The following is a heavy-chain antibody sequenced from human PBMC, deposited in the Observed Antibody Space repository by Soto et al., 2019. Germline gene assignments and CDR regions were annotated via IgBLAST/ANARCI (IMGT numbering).Heavy chain of an antibody. CDR3: ARGYRDGLTGNYYYYYGMDV. J-gene: IGHJ6*02. Sequence: SETLCLTCTVSGGSIISYYWSWIRPPPGKGLEWIGYIYYSGSTNYNPSLKSRVTISVDTSKNQFSLKLSSVTAADTAVYYCARGYRDGLTGNYYYYYGMDVWGQGTTVTVSS. CDR1: GGSIISYY. CDR2: IYYSGST. D-gene: IGHD1-20*01. V-gene: IGHV4-59*01.